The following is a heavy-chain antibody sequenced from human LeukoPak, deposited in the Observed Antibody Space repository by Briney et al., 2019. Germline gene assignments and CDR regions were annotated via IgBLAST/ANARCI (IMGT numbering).Heavy chain of an antibody. CDR1: GGSISSYY. Sequence: PSETLSLTCTVSGGSISSYYWNWIRQPPGKGLEWIGEINHSGSTNYNPSLKSRVTISVDTSKNQFSLKLSSVTAADTAVYYCARDLLYYGSGFFDYWGQGTLVTVSS. V-gene: IGHV4-34*01. D-gene: IGHD3-10*01. J-gene: IGHJ4*02. CDR2: INHSGST. CDR3: ARDLLYYGSGFFDY.